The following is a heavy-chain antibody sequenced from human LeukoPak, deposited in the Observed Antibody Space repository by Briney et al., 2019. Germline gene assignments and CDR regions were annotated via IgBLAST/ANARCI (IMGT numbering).Heavy chain of an antibody. Sequence: ASVKVSCKASSYTFTSYGISWVRQAPGLGLEWMGWTSAYNGNTNYAQKLQGRATMTTDTSTSTAYMELRSLRSDDTAVYYCARVSYSSGWYYFDYWGQGTLVTVSS. CDR1: SYTFTSYG. CDR2: TSAYNGNT. D-gene: IGHD6-19*01. J-gene: IGHJ4*02. V-gene: IGHV1-18*01. CDR3: ARVSYSSGWYYFDY.